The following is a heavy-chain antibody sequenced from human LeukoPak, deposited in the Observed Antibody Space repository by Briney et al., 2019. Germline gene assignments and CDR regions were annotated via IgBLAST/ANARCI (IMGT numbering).Heavy chain of an antibody. CDR1: GFTFSSYA. D-gene: IGHD2-2*01. J-gene: IGHJ4*02. CDR3: ARWVVPAYFDY. Sequence: GGSLRLSCAASGFTFSSYAMHWVRQAPGKGLEWVAVISYDGSNKYYADSVKGRFTISRDNSKNTLYLQMNSLRAGDTAVYYCARWVVPAYFDYWGQGTLVTVSS. V-gene: IGHV3-30*04. CDR2: ISYDGSNK.